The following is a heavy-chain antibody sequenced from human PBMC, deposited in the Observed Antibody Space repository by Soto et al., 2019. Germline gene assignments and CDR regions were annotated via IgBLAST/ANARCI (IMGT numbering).Heavy chain of an antibody. D-gene: IGHD2-8*01. CDR2: ISYDGSNK. J-gene: IGHJ6*02. V-gene: IGHV3-30-3*01. Sequence: GGSLRLSCAASGFTFSSYAMHWVRQAPGKGLEWVAVISYDGSNKYYADSVKGRFTISRDNSKNTLYLQMNSLRAEDTAVYYCARVEYCTNGVCPGGNYGMDVWGQGTTVTVSS. CDR3: ARVEYCTNGVCPGGNYGMDV. CDR1: GFTFSSYA.